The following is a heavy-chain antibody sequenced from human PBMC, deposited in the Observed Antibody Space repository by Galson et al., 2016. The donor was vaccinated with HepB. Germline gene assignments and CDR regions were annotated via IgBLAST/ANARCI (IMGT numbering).Heavy chain of an antibody. D-gene: IGHD3-10*01. Sequence: SVKVSCKASGYTFTSYAMHWVRQAPGQRLEWMGWITAGNGNRRYSQKFQGRVTITRDTSASTAYMELSSLRSEDTAVYYWAREEGITLGHFDYWGQGTLVTVSS. CDR1: GYTFTSYA. V-gene: IGHV1-3*01. CDR2: ITAGNGNR. J-gene: IGHJ4*02. CDR3: AREEGITLGHFDY.